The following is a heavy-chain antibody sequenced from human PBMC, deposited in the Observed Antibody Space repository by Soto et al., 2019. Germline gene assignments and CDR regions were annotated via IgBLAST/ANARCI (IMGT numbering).Heavy chain of an antibody. CDR1: GYTFTSYD. Sequence: ASVKVSCQASGYTFTSYDINWVRQATGQGLEWMGWMNPNSGNTGYAQKFQGRVTMTRNTSISTAYMELSSLRSEDTAVYYCARGFKLAALQLWLPYYYYGMDVWGQGTTVTVSS. J-gene: IGHJ6*02. CDR2: MNPNSGNT. D-gene: IGHD5-18*01. V-gene: IGHV1-8*01. CDR3: ARGFKLAALQLWLPYYYYGMDV.